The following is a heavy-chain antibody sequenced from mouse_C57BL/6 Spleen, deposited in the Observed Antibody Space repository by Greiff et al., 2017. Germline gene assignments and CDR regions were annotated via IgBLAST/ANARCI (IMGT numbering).Heavy chain of an antibody. CDR1: GFTFSDYG. Sequence: VQLQQSGGGLVKPGGSLKLSCAASGFTFSDYGMHWVRQAPEKGLEWVAYISSGSSTIYYADTVKGRFTISRDNAKNTLFLQMTSLRSEDTAMYYCARRDYDYAMDYWGQGTSVTVSS. CDR2: ISSGSSTI. V-gene: IGHV5-17*01. D-gene: IGHD2-4*01. CDR3: ARRDYDYAMDY. J-gene: IGHJ4*01.